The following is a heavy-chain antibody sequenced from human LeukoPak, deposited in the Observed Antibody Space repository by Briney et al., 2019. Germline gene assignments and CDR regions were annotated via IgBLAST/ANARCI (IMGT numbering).Heavy chain of an antibody. CDR3: ARVDSSGWSR. CDR2: ISSSSSYI. V-gene: IGHV3-21*01. Sequence: GGSLRLSCAASGFTFSSYSMNWARQAPGKGLEWVSSISSSSSYIYYADSVKGRFTISRDNAKNSLYLQMNSLRAEDTAVYYCARVDSSGWSRWGQGTLVTVSS. CDR1: GFTFSSYS. D-gene: IGHD6-19*01. J-gene: IGHJ4*02.